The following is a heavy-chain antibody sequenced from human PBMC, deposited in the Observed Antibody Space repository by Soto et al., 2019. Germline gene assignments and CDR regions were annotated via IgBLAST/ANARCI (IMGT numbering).Heavy chain of an antibody. D-gene: IGHD3-3*01. CDR1: AAFISGPNFN. J-gene: IGHJ5*02. V-gene: IGHV4-30-4*08. CDR2: FYYNGTT. CDR3: ARGRFLEWLLSGWFDP. Sequence: CTVTAAFISGPNFNSGWIRQYSGKGLEWIGHFYYNGTTYYNPTLKSRVSISVDTSKNQFSLKLSSVTAADTAVYYCARGRFLEWLLSGWFDPWGQG.